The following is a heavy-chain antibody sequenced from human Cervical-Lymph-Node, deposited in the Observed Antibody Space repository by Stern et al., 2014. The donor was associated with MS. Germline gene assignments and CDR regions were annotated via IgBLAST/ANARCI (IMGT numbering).Heavy chain of an antibody. CDR2: LNPNSGGT. Sequence: VHLVESGAEVKKPGASVKVSCKASGYTFIAYYLHWVRQAPGQGLEWMGWLNPNSGGTKYAPKFQGRATMTQDTSISTAHMELSMVRSDDRAVYYCAMEGFWSGSPCYSTNYWGQGTPVTVSS. CDR3: AMEGFWSGSPCYSTNY. D-gene: IGHD2-15*01. J-gene: IGHJ4*02. V-gene: IGHV1-2*02. CDR1: GYTFIAYY.